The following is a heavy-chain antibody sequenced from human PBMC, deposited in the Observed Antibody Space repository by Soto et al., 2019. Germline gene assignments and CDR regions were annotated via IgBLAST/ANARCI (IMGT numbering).Heavy chain of an antibody. CDR1: GYTFTSYA. J-gene: IGHJ6*02. CDR3: ATGSWGGYYPRPPYYYGMDV. V-gene: IGHV1-3*01. D-gene: IGHD3-3*01. CDR2: INAGNGNT. Sequence: GASVKVSCKASGYTFTSYAMHWVRQAPGQRLEWMGWINAGNGNTKYSQKFQGRVTITRDTSASTAYMELSSLRSEDTAVYYCATGSWGGYYPRPPYYYGMDVWGQGTPVTVYS.